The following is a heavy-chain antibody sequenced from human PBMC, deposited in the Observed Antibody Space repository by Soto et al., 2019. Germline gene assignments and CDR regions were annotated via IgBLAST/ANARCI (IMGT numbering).Heavy chain of an antibody. D-gene: IGHD5-18*01. CDR3: AKDNGYSYGAIWYFDL. CDR2: ISWNSGSI. J-gene: IGHJ2*01. Sequence: PGGSLRLSCAASGFTFEDYAMHWVRQAPGKGLEWVSGISWNSGSIGYADSVKGRFTISRDNAKNSLYLQMNNLRAEDTALYYCAKDNGYSYGAIWYFDLWGRGTLVTVSS. V-gene: IGHV3-9*01. CDR1: GFTFEDYA.